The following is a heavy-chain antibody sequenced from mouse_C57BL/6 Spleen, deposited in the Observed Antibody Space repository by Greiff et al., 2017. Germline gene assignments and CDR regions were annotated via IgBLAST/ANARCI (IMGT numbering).Heavy chain of an antibody. CDR1: GFTFSSYA. CDR3: TRERGGDYGNYVYAMDY. J-gene: IGHJ4*01. D-gene: IGHD2-1*01. Sequence: DVKLVESGEGLVKPGGSLKLSCAASGFTFSSYAMSWVRQTPEKRLEWVAYISSGGDYIYYADTVKGRFTISRDNARNTLYLQMSSLKSEDTAMYYCTRERGGDYGNYVYAMDYWGQGTSVTVSS. V-gene: IGHV5-9-1*02. CDR2: ISSGGDYI.